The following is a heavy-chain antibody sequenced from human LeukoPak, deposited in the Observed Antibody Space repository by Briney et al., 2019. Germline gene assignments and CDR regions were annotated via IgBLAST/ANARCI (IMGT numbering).Heavy chain of an antibody. J-gene: IGHJ4*02. V-gene: IGHV4-4*02. CDR1: GGSISSSNW. Sequence: SETLSLTCAVSGGSISSSNWWSWVRQPSGKGLEWIGEIYHSGSTNYNPSLKSRVTISVDKSKNQFSLKLSSVTAADTAVYYCAREVYGDYEGYFDYWGQGTLVTVSS. CDR3: AREVYGDYEGYFDY. D-gene: IGHD4-17*01. CDR2: IYHSGST.